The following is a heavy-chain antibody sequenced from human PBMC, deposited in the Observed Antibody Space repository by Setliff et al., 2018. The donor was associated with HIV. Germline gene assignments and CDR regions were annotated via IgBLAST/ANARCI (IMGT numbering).Heavy chain of an antibody. D-gene: IGHD1-26*01. Sequence: PGGSLRLSCAASGFTFSSYSMNWVRQAPGKGLEWVSYISSSSSTIYYADSVKGRFTISRDNAKNSLYLQMNSLRAEDTAVYYCATDCAVVGGTGSLDSWGQGTLVTVSS. CDR2: ISSSSSTI. CDR3: ATDCAVVGGTGSLDS. V-gene: IGHV3-48*01. CDR1: GFTFSSYS. J-gene: IGHJ4*02.